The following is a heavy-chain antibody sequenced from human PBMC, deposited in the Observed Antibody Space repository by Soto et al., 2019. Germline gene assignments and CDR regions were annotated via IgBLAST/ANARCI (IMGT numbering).Heavy chain of an antibody. CDR2: IRYEGSDI. CDR1: EIIFNGFG. CDR3: ARDGVGATAYFGYFDH. Sequence: QVQLVESGGGVVQPGRCLRLSCAASEIIFNGFGMHWVRQAPGKGLEWVAVIRYEGSDIHYADSVKGRFTISRDNSKNPLYLQMDSLRGEDTAVYYCARDGVGATAYFGYFDHWGQGALVTVSS. V-gene: IGHV3-33*01. D-gene: IGHD1-26*01. J-gene: IGHJ4*02.